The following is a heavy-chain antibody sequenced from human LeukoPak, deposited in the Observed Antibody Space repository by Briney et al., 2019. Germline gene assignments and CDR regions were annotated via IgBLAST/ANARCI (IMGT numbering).Heavy chain of an antibody. V-gene: IGHV4-39*07. Sequence: ASETLSLTCTVSGGSISSSSYYWSWIRQPPGKGLEWIGEINHSGSTNYDPSLKSRVTISVDTSKNQFSLKLSSVTAADTAVYYCASGGVTAMADWGQGTLVTVSS. CDR3: ASGGVTAMAD. CDR1: GGSISSSSYY. J-gene: IGHJ4*02. D-gene: IGHD2-21*02. CDR2: INHSGST.